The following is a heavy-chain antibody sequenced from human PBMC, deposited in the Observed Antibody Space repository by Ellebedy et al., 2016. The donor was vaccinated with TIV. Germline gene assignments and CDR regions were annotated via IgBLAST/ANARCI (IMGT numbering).Heavy chain of an antibody. V-gene: IGHV3-23*01. CDR1: GFTLTTSA. J-gene: IGHJ2*01. CDR3: ARARDYHDFVVPPTARYWYFDL. Sequence: GESLKISCAASGFTLTTSAMSWVRQAPGKGLECVSTIIASGDTTYYADSVKGRFAISRDESKNTRHLQMSSLRAEDTATYYWARARDYHDFVVPPTARYWYFDLWGRGTLVTVSS. D-gene: IGHD3-22*01. CDR2: IIASGDTT.